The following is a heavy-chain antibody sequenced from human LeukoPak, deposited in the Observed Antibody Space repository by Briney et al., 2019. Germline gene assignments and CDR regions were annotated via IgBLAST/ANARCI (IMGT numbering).Heavy chain of an antibody. V-gene: IGHV1-2*02. CDR1: GYTFTAHN. CDR2: INPNSGGT. Sequence: VSVKVSCKPPGYTFTAHNIHWVRQAPGQGLEWMGWINPNSGGTNCAQKFQGRVTMTRDTSISAVYMELSSLTSDDTAVYYYARGGGSSWFDYWGQGTLVTVSS. J-gene: IGHJ4*02. CDR3: ARGGGSSWFDY. D-gene: IGHD6-13*01.